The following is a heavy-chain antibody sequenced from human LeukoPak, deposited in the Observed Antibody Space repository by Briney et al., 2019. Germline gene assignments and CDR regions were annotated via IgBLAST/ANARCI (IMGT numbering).Heavy chain of an antibody. CDR3: AKLGVRSSAGEDY. V-gene: IGHV3-23*01. J-gene: IGHJ4*02. D-gene: IGHD3-10*01. CDR1: GFSFSTYV. Sequence: PGGSLRLSCAASGFSFSTYVMYWVRQAPGKGLEWVSAVYGNGDGTSYVDSVKDRFTISRDNSKNTLYLQMNSLRPEDTALYYCAKLGVRSSAGEDYWGQGTLATVSS. CDR2: VYGNGDGT.